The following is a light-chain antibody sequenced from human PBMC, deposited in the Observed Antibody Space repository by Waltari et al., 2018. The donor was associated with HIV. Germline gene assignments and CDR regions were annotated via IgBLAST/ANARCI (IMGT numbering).Light chain of an antibody. CDR1: QDISKH. V-gene: IGKV1-33*01. J-gene: IGKJ1*01. CDR2: EAS. Sequence: DIQMTQSPSSLSSYVGDTFTITCQASQDISKHLNWHQQKPGKAPKVIISEASNLETGVPPRFSGSGSGRDFSLTISSLQPEDVATYYCQQSAHLWTFGRGTKVEL. CDR3: QQSAHLWT.